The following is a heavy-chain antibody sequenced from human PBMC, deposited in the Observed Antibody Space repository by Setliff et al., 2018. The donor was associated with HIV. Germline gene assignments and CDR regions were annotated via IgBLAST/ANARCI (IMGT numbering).Heavy chain of an antibody. J-gene: IGHJ4*02. V-gene: IGHV3-7*03. Sequence: GGSLRLSCAASGFTFSSYWINWVRQAPGKGLEWVANIKQDGSEKYYMDSVKGRFTISRDNSKNSLYLQMNNLRGEDTALYYCAKDIYGGHFYYFDYWGQGALVTVSS. CDR2: IKQDGSEK. CDR3: AKDIYGGHFYYFDY. D-gene: IGHD4-17*01. CDR1: GFTFSSYW.